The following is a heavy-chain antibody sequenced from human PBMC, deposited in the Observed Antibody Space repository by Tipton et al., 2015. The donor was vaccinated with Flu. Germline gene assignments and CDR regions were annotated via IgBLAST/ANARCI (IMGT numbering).Heavy chain of an antibody. CDR3: ARDPSLGMPDYFDY. D-gene: IGHD2-2*01. CDR1: GDAIRSDYL. CDR2: IYNSEYT. V-gene: IGHV4-38-2*02. J-gene: IGHJ4*02. Sequence: TLSLTCSVSGDAIRSDYLWGWIRQPPGRGLEWIGYIYNSEYTKYSPSLKSRVTISVDTSKKQFSLQLRSVTAADTAVYYCARDPSLGMPDYFDYWGQGTLVTASS.